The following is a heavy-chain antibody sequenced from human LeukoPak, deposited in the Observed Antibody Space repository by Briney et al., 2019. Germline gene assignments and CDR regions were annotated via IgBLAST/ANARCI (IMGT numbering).Heavy chain of an antibody. V-gene: IGHV3-23*01. J-gene: IGHJ6*02. Sequence: GGSLRLSCAASGFNFNDAAMTWVRQAPGKGLEWVSLIASSGRNTYYTDSVRGRFTISRDNSKNTLYLQMSSLRAEDTAVYYCARDPDMDVWGQGTTVTVSS. CDR1: GFNFNDAA. CDR2: IASSGRNT. CDR3: ARDPDMDV.